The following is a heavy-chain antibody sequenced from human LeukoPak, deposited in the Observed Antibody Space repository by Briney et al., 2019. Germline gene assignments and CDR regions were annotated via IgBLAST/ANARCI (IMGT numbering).Heavy chain of an antibody. V-gene: IGHV4-61*05. CDR2: IYNGNT. CDR1: GGSISSSSYY. Sequence: SETLSLTCTVFGGSISSSSYYWGWIRQPPGKGLEWIGYIYNGNTKYNPSLNSRVTISVDTSKNQFSLKLTSVTAADTAVYYCASVPALWGQGALVAVSA. J-gene: IGHJ4*02. CDR3: ASVPAL.